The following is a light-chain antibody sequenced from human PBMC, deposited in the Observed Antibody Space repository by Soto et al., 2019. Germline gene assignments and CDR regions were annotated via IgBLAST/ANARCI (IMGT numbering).Light chain of an antibody. CDR1: QSVSNTY. V-gene: IGKV3-20*01. CDR3: QQYGSSPLT. CDR2: GAS. J-gene: IGKJ4*01. Sequence: EIVLTQSPGTLSLSPGERSTLSCRASQSVSNTYLAWYQQKPGQAPRLLISGASIRATGISDRFSGSGSGTDFTLTISRLEPEDFAVYYCQQYGSSPLTFGGGTKVEIK.